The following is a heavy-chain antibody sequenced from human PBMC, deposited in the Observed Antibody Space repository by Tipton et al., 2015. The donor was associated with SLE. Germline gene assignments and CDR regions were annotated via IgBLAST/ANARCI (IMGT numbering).Heavy chain of an antibody. CDR3: ARDSKAASGP. CDR1: GYSISSGYY. V-gene: IGHV4-38-2*02. D-gene: IGHD2-15*01. J-gene: IGHJ5*02. CDR2: IYHSGST. Sequence: LRLSCTVSGYSISSGYYWGWIRQPPGKGLEWIGSIYHSGSTYYNPSLKSRVTISVDTSKNQFSLKLSSVTAADTAVYYCARDSKAASGPWGQGTLVTVSS.